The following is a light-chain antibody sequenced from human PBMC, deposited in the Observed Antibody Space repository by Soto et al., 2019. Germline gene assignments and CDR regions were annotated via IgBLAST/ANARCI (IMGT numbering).Light chain of an antibody. CDR3: QEYNRWPPEFI. V-gene: IGKV3-15*01. J-gene: IGKJ2*01. CDR1: QTAYKN. CDR2: EAS. Sequence: ELVMPPSPASLSASPGETVTLSCRATQTAYKNLAWYQQKPGQAPRLLIFEASTRATGLPARFSGSGSGTEFTLTISSLQSEDSAIYYCQEYNRWPPEFIFGPGTRLEIK.